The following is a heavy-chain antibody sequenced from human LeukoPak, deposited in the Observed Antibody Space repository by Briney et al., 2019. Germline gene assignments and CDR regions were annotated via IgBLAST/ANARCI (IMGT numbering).Heavy chain of an antibody. CDR2: IYHSGST. V-gene: IGHV4-39*07. J-gene: IGHJ4*02. Sequence: PSETLSLTCTVSGGSITSSSYYWSWIRQPPGKGLEWIGSIYHSGSTYYNPSLKSRVTISVDTSKNQFSLKLSSVTAADTAVYYCARVGLQQWLVGGPPRVYFDYWGQGTLVTVSS. D-gene: IGHD6-19*01. CDR1: GGSITSSSYY. CDR3: ARVGLQQWLVGGPPRVYFDY.